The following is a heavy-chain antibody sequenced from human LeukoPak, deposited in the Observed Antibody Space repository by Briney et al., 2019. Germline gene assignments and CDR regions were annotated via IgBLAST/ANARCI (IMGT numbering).Heavy chain of an antibody. Sequence: SETLSLTCTVSGGSISSYYWSWIRQPPGKGLEWIGSIFYSGSAYYNPSLKSRVTMSVDTSKNQFSLKLSSVTAADTAVYYCARHDAYYYDSSGYFSYWGQGTLVTVSS. CDR3: ARHDAYYYDSSGYFSY. D-gene: IGHD3-22*01. V-gene: IGHV4-59*04. CDR2: IFYSGSA. CDR1: GGSISSYY. J-gene: IGHJ4*02.